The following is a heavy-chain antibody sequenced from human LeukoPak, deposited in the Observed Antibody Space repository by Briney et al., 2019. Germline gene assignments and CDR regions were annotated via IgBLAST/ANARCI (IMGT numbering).Heavy chain of an antibody. Sequence: ASVKVSCKASGYTFTSYGISWVRQAPGQGLEWMGWISAYNGNTNYAQKLQGRVTMTTDTSTSTAYMELRSLRSDDTVVYYCARVGQWLVQGRGASDYWGQGTLVTVSS. V-gene: IGHV1-18*04. D-gene: IGHD6-19*01. CDR1: GYTFTSYG. CDR3: ARVGQWLVQGRGASDY. J-gene: IGHJ4*02. CDR2: ISAYNGNT.